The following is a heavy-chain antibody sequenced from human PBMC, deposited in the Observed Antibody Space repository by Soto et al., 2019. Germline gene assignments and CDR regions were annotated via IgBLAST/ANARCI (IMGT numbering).Heavy chain of an antibody. CDR1: GFSFSAHG. V-gene: IGHV3-33*01. CDR2: INDGSEE. D-gene: IGHD1-1*01. J-gene: IGHJ4*02. CDR3: ARDDLFVDNGLDH. Sequence: QVQLVESGGGVVRPGTSLRLSCAATGFSFSAHGMHWVRQAPGKGLEWLAVINDGSEEGYADSVRGRFTISRDNARNILYLQMDNLRDEYSALYYCARDDLFVDNGLDHWGQGTLVTVSS.